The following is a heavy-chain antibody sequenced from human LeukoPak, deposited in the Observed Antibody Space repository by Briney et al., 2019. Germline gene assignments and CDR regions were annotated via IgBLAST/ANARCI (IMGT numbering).Heavy chain of an antibody. J-gene: IGHJ3*02. V-gene: IGHV4-39*07. Sequence: SETLSLTCTVSGGSISSSSYYWGWIRQPPGKGLEWIGSIYYSGSTYYNPSLKSRVTVSVDTSKNQFSLKLSSVTAADTAVYYCARAVAGDDAFDIWGRGTMVTVSS. CDR1: GGSISSSSYY. CDR2: IYYSGST. D-gene: IGHD6-19*01. CDR3: ARAVAGDDAFDI.